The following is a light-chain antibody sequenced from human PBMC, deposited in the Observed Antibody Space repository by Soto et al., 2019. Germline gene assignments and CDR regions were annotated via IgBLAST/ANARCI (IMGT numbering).Light chain of an antibody. CDR1: QSVTTF. V-gene: IGKV1-39*01. CDR2: GAS. J-gene: IGKJ2*01. CDR3: QQTYSSPPNT. Sequence: DIQMPQSPSSLSASVEDRVNITCRASQSVTTFLNWYQQKPGRAPKLLICGASILQSGVPSRFSGSGSGTHFTLTISSLQPEDFATYYCQQTYSSPPNTFGQGTKVEMK.